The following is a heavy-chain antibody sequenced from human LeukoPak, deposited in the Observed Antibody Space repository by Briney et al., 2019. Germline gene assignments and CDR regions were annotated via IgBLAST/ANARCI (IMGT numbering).Heavy chain of an antibody. CDR1: GYTFTSYA. CDR3: ARGTYSSSSGRGYYYMDV. J-gene: IGHJ6*03. Sequence: ASVKVSCKASGYTFTSYAMNWVRQAPGQGLEWMGWINTDAGNPTYAQGFTGRFVFSLDTSVSTAYLQISSLKAEDTAVYYCARGTYSSSSGRGYYYMDVWGKGTTVTVSS. V-gene: IGHV7-4-1*02. D-gene: IGHD6-6*01. CDR2: INTDAGNP.